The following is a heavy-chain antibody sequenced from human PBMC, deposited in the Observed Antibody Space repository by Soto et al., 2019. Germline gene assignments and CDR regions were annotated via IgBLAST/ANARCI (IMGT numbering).Heavy chain of an antibody. D-gene: IGHD2-2*01. CDR3: ARDESAGSSIRY. CDR1: GFTFTSSA. J-gene: IGHJ4*02. CDR2: IVVGSGNT. Sequence: SVKVSCKASGFTFTSSAVQWVRQARGQRLEWIGWIVVGSGNTNYAQKFQGRVTITRDTSASTAYMELSSLRSEDTAVYFCARDESAGSSIRYWGQGILVTVSS. V-gene: IGHV1-58*01.